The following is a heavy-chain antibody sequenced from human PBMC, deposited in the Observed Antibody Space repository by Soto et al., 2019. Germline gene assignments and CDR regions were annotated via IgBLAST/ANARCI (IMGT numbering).Heavy chain of an antibody. D-gene: IGHD3-10*01. J-gene: IGHJ4*02. CDR2: ISYDGSNK. Sequence: GGSLRLSCAASGFTFSSYAMHWVRQAPGKGLEWVAVISYDGSNKYYADSVKGRFTISRDNSKNTLYLQMNSLRAEDTAVYYCARDRDNYYGSGSYGYYFDYWGQGTLVTVSS. CDR1: GFTFSSYA. V-gene: IGHV3-30-3*01. CDR3: ARDRDNYYGSGSYGYYFDY.